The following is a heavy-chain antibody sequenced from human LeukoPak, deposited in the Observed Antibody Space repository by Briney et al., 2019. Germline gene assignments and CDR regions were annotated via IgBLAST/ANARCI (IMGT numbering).Heavy chain of an antibody. D-gene: IGHD3-22*01. J-gene: IGHJ4*02. CDR3: VRKDSSPRTFDY. Sequence: GGSLRLSCAASGFSFSSYWMSWVRQAPGKGLEWVANIKEDGSEKNYVDSVKGRFTISRDNAKNSLYLQMNSLRAEDTAVYYCVRKDSSPRTFDYWGQGTLVTVSS. CDR1: GFSFSSYW. CDR2: IKEDGSEK. V-gene: IGHV3-7*01.